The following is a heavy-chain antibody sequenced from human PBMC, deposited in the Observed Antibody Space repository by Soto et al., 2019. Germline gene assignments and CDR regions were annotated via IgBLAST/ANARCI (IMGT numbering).Heavy chain of an antibody. Sequence: VASVKVSCKASGYTFTSYGISWVRQAPGQGLEWMGWISAYNGNTNYAQKLQGRVTMTTDTSTSTAYMELRSLRSDDTAVYYCARGYCSGGSCSSLLDYWGQGTLVTVSS. D-gene: IGHD2-15*01. CDR2: ISAYNGNT. J-gene: IGHJ4*02. CDR3: ARGYCSGGSCSSLLDY. V-gene: IGHV1-18*01. CDR1: GYTFTSYG.